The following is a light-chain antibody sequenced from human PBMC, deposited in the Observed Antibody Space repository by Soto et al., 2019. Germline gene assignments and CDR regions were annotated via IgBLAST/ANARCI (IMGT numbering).Light chain of an antibody. CDR3: QQRRT. CDR1: QSVSSY. J-gene: IGKJ4*01. Sequence: EFVLTQFPATLSLSPGERSTLSCRAIQSVSSYLSWYQHKPGQAPRLLIYDVSNRATGIPARFSGSGSGTDFTLAISSLEPEDFAVSYCQQRRTVGGGTKVEIK. CDR2: DVS. V-gene: IGKV3-11*01.